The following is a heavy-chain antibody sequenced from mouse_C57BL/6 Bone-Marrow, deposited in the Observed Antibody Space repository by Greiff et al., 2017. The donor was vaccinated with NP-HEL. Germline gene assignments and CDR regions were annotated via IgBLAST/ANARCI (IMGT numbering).Heavy chain of an antibody. CDR2: IHPNSGST. CDR3: ARRKTAWFAY. Sequence: QVQLQQPGAELVKPGASVKLFCKASGYTFTSYWMHWVKQRPGQGLEWIGMIHPNSGSTNYNEKFKSKATLTVDKSSSTAYMQLSSLTSEDSAVYYCARRKTAWFAYWGQGTLVTVSA. CDR1: GYTFTSYW. J-gene: IGHJ3*01. V-gene: IGHV1-64*01.